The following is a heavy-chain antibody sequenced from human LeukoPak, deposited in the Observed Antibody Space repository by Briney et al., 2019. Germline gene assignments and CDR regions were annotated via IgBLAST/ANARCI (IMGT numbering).Heavy chain of an antibody. Sequence: LPGGSLRLSCAASGFTFSSYAMSWVRQAPGKGLEWVSAISGSGGSTYYADSVKGRFTISRDNSKNTLYLQMSSLRAEDTAVYYCVKGRTQHDYLDYWGQGTLVTVSS. D-gene: IGHD2-21*01. CDR1: GFTFSSYA. CDR3: VKGRTQHDYLDY. CDR2: ISGSGGST. J-gene: IGHJ4*02. V-gene: IGHV3-23*01.